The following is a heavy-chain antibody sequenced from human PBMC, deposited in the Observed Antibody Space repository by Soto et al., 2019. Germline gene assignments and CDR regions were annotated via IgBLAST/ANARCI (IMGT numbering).Heavy chain of an antibody. D-gene: IGHD4-4*01. V-gene: IGHV3-23*01. Sequence: EVQLLESGGGLVQPGGSLRLSCAASGFTFSSYAMSWVRQAPGKGLEWVSVISAGGGSTYYADSVKGRFTISRDNSKNTLYLHVNSLRAEDTAVDYCAKGTYSKGFDPWGRGTLVTVSS. CDR1: GFTFSSYA. CDR3: AKGTYSKGFDP. CDR2: ISAGGGST. J-gene: IGHJ5*02.